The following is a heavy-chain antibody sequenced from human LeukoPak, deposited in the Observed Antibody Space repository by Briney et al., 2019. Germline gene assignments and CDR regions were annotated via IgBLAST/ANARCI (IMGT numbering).Heavy chain of an antibody. D-gene: IGHD3-10*01. CDR2: ISAYNGNT. V-gene: IGHV1-18*01. CDR3: ARRGGPGLLWFGELLTGSWFVP. J-gene: IGHJ5*02. CDR1: GYTFTSYG. Sequence: ASVKVSCKASGYTFTSYGISWVRQAPGKGLEWMGWISAYNGNTNYAQKLPGRVTLTTDTSTRTAKMELRSLRSDDTAVYYCARRGGPGLLWFGELLTGSWFVPWGQGTLVTVSS.